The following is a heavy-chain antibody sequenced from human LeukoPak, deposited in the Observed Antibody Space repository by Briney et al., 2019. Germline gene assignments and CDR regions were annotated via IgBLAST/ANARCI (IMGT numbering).Heavy chain of an antibody. CDR3: ARATYHSGSGSYIYYYMDV. CDR1: GASISSNY. V-gene: IGHV4-59*01. D-gene: IGHD3-10*01. J-gene: IGHJ6*03. Sequence: SETLSLTCTVSGASISSNYWNWIRQPPGKGLEWIGYVYNSGNTKYNPSLESRVTISVDRSKNQFSLRLISVTAADTAVYYCARATYHSGSGSYIYYYMDVWAKGTTVTVSS. CDR2: VYNSGNT.